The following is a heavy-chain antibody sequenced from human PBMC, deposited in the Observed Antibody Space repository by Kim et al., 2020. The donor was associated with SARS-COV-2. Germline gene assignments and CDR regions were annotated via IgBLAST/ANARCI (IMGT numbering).Heavy chain of an antibody. Sequence: GGSLRLSCAASGLSISNYNMNWVRQAPGKGLEWVAIISYDGSQKVYIDSVKGRFSISRDNSKNTLYLQMNSLRPADTAVYYCAKVGRFCSGGSCYDYWGQRTLVTVSS. CDR3: AKVGRFCSGGSCYDY. V-gene: IGHV3-30*18. J-gene: IGHJ4*02. CDR1: GLSISNYN. CDR2: ISYDGSQK. D-gene: IGHD2-15*01.